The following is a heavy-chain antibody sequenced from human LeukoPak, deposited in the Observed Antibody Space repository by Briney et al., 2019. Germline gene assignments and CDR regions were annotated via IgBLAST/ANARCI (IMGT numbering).Heavy chain of an antibody. D-gene: IGHD1-26*01. CDR1: GGTFSSYA. V-gene: IGHV1-69*05. Sequence: ASVKGSCKASGGTFSSYAISWVRQAPGQGLEWMGGIIPIFGTANYAQKFQGRVTITTDESTSTAYMELSSLRSEDTAVYYCASIGGGATPTFDYWGQGTLVTVSS. CDR2: IIPIFGTA. CDR3: ASIGGGATPTFDY. J-gene: IGHJ4*02.